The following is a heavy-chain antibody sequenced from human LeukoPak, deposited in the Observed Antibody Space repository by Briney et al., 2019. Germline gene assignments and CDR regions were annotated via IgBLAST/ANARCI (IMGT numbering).Heavy chain of an antibody. CDR2: IYSGGST. J-gene: IGHJ6*02. V-gene: IGHV3-66*01. CDR1: GFTVSSNY. CDR3: AKDRGSRYCSSTSCTYYYYYYGMDV. Sequence: GGSLRLSCAASGFTVSSNYMSWVRQAPGKGLEWVSVIYSGGSTYYADSVKGRFTISRDNSKNTLYLQMNSLRAEDTAVYYCAKDRGSRYCSSTSCTYYYYYYGMDVWGQGTTVTVSS. D-gene: IGHD2-2*01.